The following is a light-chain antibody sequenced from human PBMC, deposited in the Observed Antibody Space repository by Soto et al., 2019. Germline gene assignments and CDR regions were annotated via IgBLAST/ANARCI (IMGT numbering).Light chain of an antibody. J-gene: IGKJ1*01. CDR3: QQYNNWPWT. CDR1: QSVSSSN. Sequence: ESVLTQSPGTLSLSPGERATLSCRASQSVSSSNLAWYQQKPGQAPRLLIYGASTRATGIPARFSGSGSGTEFTLTISSLQSEDFAVYYCQQYNNWPWTFGQGTKVDI. CDR2: GAS. V-gene: IGKV3-15*01.